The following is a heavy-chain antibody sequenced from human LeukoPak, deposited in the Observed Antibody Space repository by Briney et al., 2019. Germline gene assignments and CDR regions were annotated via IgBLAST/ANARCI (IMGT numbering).Heavy chain of an antibody. CDR1: GFTFSSYA. CDR2: ISGSGDST. Sequence: HPGGSLRLSCAASGFTFSSYAMSWVRQAPGKGLEWVSAISGSGDSTYYGDSVKGRFTISRDNSKNTLYLQMNSLRAEDTAVYYCAKTRPLDSSSWSHGGYWGQGTLVTVSS. D-gene: IGHD6-13*01. V-gene: IGHV3-23*01. CDR3: AKTRPLDSSSWSHGGY. J-gene: IGHJ4*02.